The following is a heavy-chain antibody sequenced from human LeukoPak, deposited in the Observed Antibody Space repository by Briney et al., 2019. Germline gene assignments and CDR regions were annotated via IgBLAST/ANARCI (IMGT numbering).Heavy chain of an antibody. CDR2: IIPIFGTA. CDR3: XRDGVSGEMAXXDXDY. Sequence: SVKVSCKASGGTFSSYAISWVRQAPGQGLEWMGGIIPIFGTANYAQKFQGRVTITADESTSTAYMELSSLRSEDTAVYYCXRDGVSGEMAXXDXDYWGQXXXVXXSS. D-gene: IGHD5-24*01. J-gene: IGHJ4*02. CDR1: GGTFSSYA. V-gene: IGHV1-69*01.